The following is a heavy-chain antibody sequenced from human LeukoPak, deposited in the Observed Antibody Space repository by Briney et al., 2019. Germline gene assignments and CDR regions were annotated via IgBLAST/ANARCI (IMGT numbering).Heavy chain of an antibody. D-gene: IGHD3-10*01. J-gene: IGHJ5*02. Sequence: PSETLSLTCTVSGDSISSYYWSWIRQPPGKGLEWIGYINYSGSTNYNPSLKSRVTISVDTSKNQFSLKLSTVTAADTAVYYCARVFKARGAVTVDPWGQGTLVTVSS. V-gene: IGHV4-59*01. CDR1: GDSISSYY. CDR2: INYSGST. CDR3: ARVFKARGAVTVDP.